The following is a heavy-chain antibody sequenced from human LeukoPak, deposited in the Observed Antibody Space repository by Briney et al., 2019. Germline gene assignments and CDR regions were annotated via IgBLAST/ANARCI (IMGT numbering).Heavy chain of an antibody. J-gene: IGHJ4*02. CDR1: GFTFSSYA. D-gene: IGHD2-15*01. Sequence: GGSLGLSCAASGFTFSSYAMHWVRQAPGKGLEWVAFIRYDGNNKYYADSVKGRFTISRDNSKNTLYLQMNTLRAEDTAVYYCAKDEDAYWGQGTLVTVSS. CDR3: AKDEDAY. CDR2: IRYDGNNK. V-gene: IGHV3-30*02.